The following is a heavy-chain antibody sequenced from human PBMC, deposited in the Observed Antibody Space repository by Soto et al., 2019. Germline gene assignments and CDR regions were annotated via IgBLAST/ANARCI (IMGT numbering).Heavy chain of an antibody. CDR2: INSSGRT. CDR3: ARVSTLGKDYGVDF. D-gene: IGHD2-2*01. V-gene: IGHV4-30-4*01. Sequence: SETLSLTCSVSSDSIISSDSYWGLIRQPPGKGLEWIGYINSSGRTYYKPSLKSRVSISLDTSKNQFSLRLTSVTAADTAVYFCARVSTLGKDYGVDFWGQGTSVTVSS. CDR1: SDSIISSDSY. J-gene: IGHJ6*02.